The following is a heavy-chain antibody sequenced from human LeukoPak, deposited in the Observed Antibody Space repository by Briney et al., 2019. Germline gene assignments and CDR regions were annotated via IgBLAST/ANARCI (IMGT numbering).Heavy chain of an antibody. J-gene: IGHJ3*01. Sequence: TAVKVSFNAAGSAFTCHYIHLLRQPPAQGLEWVGLINPGGGNKNYAKNFQGRVNMTRDTSASKVYMELSSLRSEDTAIYYCARIRDGYNDAYDVWGQGTVVTVPS. D-gene: IGHD5-24*01. CDR1: GSAFTCHY. CDR2: INPGGGNK. V-gene: IGHV1-46*01. CDR3: ARIRDGYNDAYDV.